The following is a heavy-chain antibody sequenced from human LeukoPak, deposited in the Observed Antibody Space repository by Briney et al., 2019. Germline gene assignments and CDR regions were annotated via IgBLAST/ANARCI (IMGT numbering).Heavy chain of an antibody. CDR1: GFTFSSYG. CDR2: IRYDGGNQ. CDR3: ARGDVLGGYYYLGVDY. J-gene: IGHJ4*02. Sequence: GGSLRLPCAASGFTFSSYGTHWVRQTPGKGLECVAFIRYDGGNQYYTDSVKGRFTISRDNSKNTIYLQMNSLRAEDTAVYYCARGDVLGGYYYLGVDYWGQGTLVTVSS. D-gene: IGHD3-22*01. V-gene: IGHV3-30*02.